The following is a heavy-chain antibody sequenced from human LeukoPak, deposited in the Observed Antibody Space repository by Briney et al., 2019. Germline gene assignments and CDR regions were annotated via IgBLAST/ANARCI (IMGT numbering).Heavy chain of an antibody. J-gene: IGHJ6*02. Sequence: ASVKVSCKASGYTFTSYGISWVRQAPGQGLEWMGWISAYNGNTNYAQKLQGRVTMTTDTSTSTAYMELRSLRSDDAAVYYCARDYYDILTGQAYGMDVWGQGTTVTVSS. D-gene: IGHD3-9*01. CDR1: GYTFTSYG. CDR2: ISAYNGNT. CDR3: ARDYYDILTGQAYGMDV. V-gene: IGHV1-18*01.